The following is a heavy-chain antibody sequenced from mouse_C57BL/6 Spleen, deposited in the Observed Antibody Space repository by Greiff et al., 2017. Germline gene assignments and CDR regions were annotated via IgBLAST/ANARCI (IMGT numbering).Heavy chain of an antibody. V-gene: IGHV1-50*01. J-gene: IGHJ2*01. Sequence: QVQLQQPGAELVKPGASVKLSCKASGYTFTSYWMQWVKQRPGQGLEWIGEIDPSDSYTNYNQKFKGKATLTVDTSSSTAYMQLSSLTSEDSAVYYRARFITTVVDYWGQGTTLTVSS. CDR1: GYTFTSYW. CDR2: IDPSDSYT. CDR3: ARFITTVVDY. D-gene: IGHD1-1*01.